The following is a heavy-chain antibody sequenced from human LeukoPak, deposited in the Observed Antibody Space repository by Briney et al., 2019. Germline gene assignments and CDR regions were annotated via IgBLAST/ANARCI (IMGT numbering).Heavy chain of an antibody. CDR1: GGTFSSYA. Sequence: SVKVSCKASGGTFSSYAISWVRQAPGQGLEWMGGIIPIFGTANYAQKFQGRVTITTDESTSTAYMELSSLRSEDTAVYYCARESTVVVPAAIHTSSWFDPWGQGTLVTVSS. CDR3: ARESTVVVPAAIHTSSWFDP. V-gene: IGHV1-69*05. CDR2: IIPIFGTA. J-gene: IGHJ5*02. D-gene: IGHD2-2*01.